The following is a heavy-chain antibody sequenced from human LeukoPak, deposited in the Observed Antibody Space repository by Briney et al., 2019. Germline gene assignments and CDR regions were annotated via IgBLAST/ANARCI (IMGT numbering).Heavy chain of an antibody. D-gene: IGHD6-13*01. CDR2: IYSGGSI. Sequence: GGSLRLSCAASGFTVGSNYMSWVRQAPGKGLEWVSVIYSGGSIYYANSVKGRFTISRDNSKNTLYLQMNSLRAEDTAVYYCARDGFSSSWGLAYWGQGTLVTVSS. J-gene: IGHJ4*02. CDR3: ARDGFSSSWGLAY. CDR1: GFTVGSNY. V-gene: IGHV3-53*01.